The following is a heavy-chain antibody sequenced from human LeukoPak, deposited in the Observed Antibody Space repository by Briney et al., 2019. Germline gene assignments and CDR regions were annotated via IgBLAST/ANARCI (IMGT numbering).Heavy chain of an antibody. J-gene: IGHJ4*02. CDR1: GFTFSNYA. CDR3: AREGDTTMVGYFDY. V-gene: IGHV3-30-3*01. CDR2: TTYHGSKK. D-gene: IGHD5-18*01. Sequence: GGSLRLSCAASGFTFSNYAMHWVRQAPGKGLEWVAVTTYHGSKKYYADSVKGRFTISRDNPMDTLYLQMNSLRTEDTAVYFCAREGDTTMVGYFDYWGQGTLVTVSS.